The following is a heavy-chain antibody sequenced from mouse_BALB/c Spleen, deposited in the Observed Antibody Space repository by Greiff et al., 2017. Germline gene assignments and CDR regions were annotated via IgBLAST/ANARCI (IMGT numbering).Heavy chain of an antibody. D-gene: IGHD2-1*01. Sequence: DLVKPGASVKLSCKASGYTFTSYWINWIKQRPGQGLEWIGSIAPGSGSTYYNEKFKGKATLTVDTSSSTAYIQLSSLSSEDSAVYCGARRGNFWCFDVWGAGTTVTVSS. CDR1: GYTFTSYW. CDR3: ARRGNFWCFDV. CDR2: IAPGSGST. J-gene: IGHJ1*01. V-gene: IGHV1S41*01.